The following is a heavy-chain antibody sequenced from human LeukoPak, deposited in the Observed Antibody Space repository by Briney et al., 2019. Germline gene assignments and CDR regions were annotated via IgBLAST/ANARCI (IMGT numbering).Heavy chain of an antibody. CDR3: ISVSVGATTGPPDY. CDR2: IRSKANSYAT. J-gene: IGHJ4*02. V-gene: IGHV3-73*01. D-gene: IGHD1-26*01. Sequence: PGGSLRLSCAASGFTFSEYYMSWVRQASGKGLEWVGRIRSKANSYATAYAASVKGRFTISRDDSKNTAYLQMNSLKTEDTAVYYCISVSVGATTGPPDYWGQGTLVTVSS. CDR1: GFTFSEYY.